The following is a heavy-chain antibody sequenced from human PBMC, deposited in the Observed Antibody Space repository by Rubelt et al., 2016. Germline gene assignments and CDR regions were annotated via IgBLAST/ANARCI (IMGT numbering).Heavy chain of an antibody. V-gene: IGHV4-39*01. CDR2: IYYSGST. Sequence: QLQLQESGPGLVKPSETLSLTCTVSGGSISSSSYYWGWIRQPPGKGLEWIGSIYYSGSTYYNPTLKSLVTMSVDTSKIQFSLKLSAVTAADTAVDYCARGGSFPLYYWGQGTLVTVSS. D-gene: IGHD1-26*01. CDR3: ARGGSFPLYY. J-gene: IGHJ4*02. CDR1: GGSISSSSYY.